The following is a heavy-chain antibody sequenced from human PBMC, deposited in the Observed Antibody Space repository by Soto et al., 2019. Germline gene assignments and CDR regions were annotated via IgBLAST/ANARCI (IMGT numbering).Heavy chain of an antibody. CDR3: AKIFYDSSGYPPYYFAS. D-gene: IGHD3-22*01. CDR1: GGTFSSYA. Sequence: ASVKVSCKASGGTFSSYAISWVRQAPGQGLEWMGGIIPIFGTANYAQKFQGRVTITADESTSTAYMELSSLRSEDTAVYYCAKIFYDSSGYPPYYFASGAREPLVPASS. J-gene: IGHJ4*02. V-gene: IGHV1-69*13. CDR2: IIPIFGTA.